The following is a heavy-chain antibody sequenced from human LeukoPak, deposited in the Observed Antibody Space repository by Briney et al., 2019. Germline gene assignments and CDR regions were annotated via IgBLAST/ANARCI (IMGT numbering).Heavy chain of an antibody. V-gene: IGHV4-39*01. Sequence: GGSIXSXXXYXGWXXQSPGXXLXGIEYVYYSGSTYYNPSIKSRVTIYMDKAKKQCSLKLSSVTAADTAVYYCARTLSNWNYVGDWGQGALVTVSS. CDR1: GGSIXSXXXY. CDR3: ARTLSNWNYVGD. CDR2: VYYSGST. J-gene: IGHJ4*02. D-gene: IGHD1-7*01.